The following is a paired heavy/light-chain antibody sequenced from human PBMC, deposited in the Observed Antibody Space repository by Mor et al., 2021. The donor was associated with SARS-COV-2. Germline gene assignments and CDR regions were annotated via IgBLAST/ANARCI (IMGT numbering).Light chain of an antibody. CDR2: VAS. V-gene: IGKV1D-12*01. CDR3: QQANSFPLT. CDR1: QGISRW. Sequence: DIQMTQSPSSVSASVGDRVTITCRASQGISRWLAWYQQKPGKAPNLLMYVASSLQSGVPSRFSGSGSGTDFTLTISSLQPEDFATYYCQQANSFPLTFGGGTKVEIE. J-gene: IGKJ4*01.
Heavy chain of an antibody. CDR3: AKDIRRPSECGGDCYGWFDP. CDR2: ISASGGST. Sequence: EVQVLESGGGLVQPGGSLRLSCSGSGFTFSSYAMSWVRQAPGKGLEWVSVISASGGSTYYADSVKGRFTISRDNSKNMLYLQMNSLRAEDTALYYCAKDIRRPSECGGDCYGWFDPWGQGTLVTVSS. V-gene: IGHV3-23*01. D-gene: IGHD2-21*02. J-gene: IGHJ5*02. CDR1: GFTFSSYA.